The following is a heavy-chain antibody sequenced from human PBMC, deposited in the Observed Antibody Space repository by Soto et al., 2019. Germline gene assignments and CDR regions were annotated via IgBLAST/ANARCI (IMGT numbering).Heavy chain of an antibody. V-gene: IGHV4-34*01. CDR3: ARGARRLFWFDY. J-gene: IGHJ4*02. D-gene: IGHD6-6*01. Sequence: SETLSLTCAVYGGSFSGYYWSWIRQPPGKGLEWIGEINHSGSTNYNPSLKSRVTISVDTSKNQFSLKLSSVTAADTAVYYCARGARRLFWFDYWGQGTLVTVSS. CDR1: GGSFSGYY. CDR2: INHSGST.